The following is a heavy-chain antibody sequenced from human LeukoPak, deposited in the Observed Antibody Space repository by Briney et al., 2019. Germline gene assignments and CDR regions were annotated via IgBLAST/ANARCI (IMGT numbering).Heavy chain of an antibody. Sequence: SETLSLTCAVYGGSFSGYYWSWIRQPPGKGLEWIGEINHSGSTNYNPSLKSRVPISVDTSKNQFSLKLSSVTAADTAVYNCARGYSSWYSSSAFDIWGQGTMVTVSS. CDR2: INHSGST. CDR3: ARGYSSWYSSSAFDI. CDR1: GGSFSGYY. D-gene: IGHD6-13*01. V-gene: IGHV4-34*01. J-gene: IGHJ3*02.